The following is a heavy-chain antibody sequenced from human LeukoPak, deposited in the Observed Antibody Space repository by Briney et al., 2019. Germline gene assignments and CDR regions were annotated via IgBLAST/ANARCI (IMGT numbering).Heavy chain of an antibody. CDR3: ARDTRPVEMATIDY. V-gene: IGHV3-7*01. CDR2: IKEDGSDK. CDR1: GFTFSSSW. J-gene: IGHJ4*02. Sequence: GGSLRLSCAASGFTFSSSWMTWVRQAPGKGLEWVANIKEDGSDKYYVDSVKGRFTISRDNAENSLYLQMNSLRAEDTAVYYCARDTRPVEMATIDYWGQGTLVTVSS. D-gene: IGHD5-24*01.